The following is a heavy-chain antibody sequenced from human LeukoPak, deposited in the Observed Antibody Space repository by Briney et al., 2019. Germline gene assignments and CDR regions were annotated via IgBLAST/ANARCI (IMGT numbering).Heavy chain of an antibody. J-gene: IGHJ6*02. D-gene: IGHD2-15*01. CDR3: ARSRPHCSGGSCYYYYYGMDV. Sequence: GESLKISCKGSGYSFTSYWIGWVRQMPGKGLEWMGIICPGDSDTRYSPSFQGQVTISADKSISTAYLQWSSLKASDTAMYYCARSRPHCSGGSCYYYYYGMDVWGQGTTVTVSS. V-gene: IGHV5-51*01. CDR2: ICPGDSDT. CDR1: GYSFTSYW.